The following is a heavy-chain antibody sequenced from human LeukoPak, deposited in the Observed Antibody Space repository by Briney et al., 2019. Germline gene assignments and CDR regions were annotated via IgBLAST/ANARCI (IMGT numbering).Heavy chain of an antibody. CDR3: ARSYCSGGSCYPDY. J-gene: IGHJ4*02. Sequence: ASVKVSCKASGYTFTSYAMHWVRQAPEQRLEWMGWINAGNGNTKYSQKFQGRVTITRDTSASTAYMELSSLRSEDTAVYYCARSYCSGGSCYPDYWGQGTLVTVSS. CDR1: GYTFTSYA. V-gene: IGHV1-3*01. D-gene: IGHD2-15*01. CDR2: INAGNGNT.